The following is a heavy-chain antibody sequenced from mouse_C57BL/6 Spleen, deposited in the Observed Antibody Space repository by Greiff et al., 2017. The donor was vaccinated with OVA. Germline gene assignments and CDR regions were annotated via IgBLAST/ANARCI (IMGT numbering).Heavy chain of an antibody. V-gene: IGHV1-76*01. CDR3: ARDRIYSFDY. J-gene: IGHJ2*01. CDR2: IYPGSGNT. D-gene: IGHD3-2*01. Sequence: VQLVESGAELVRPGASVKLSCKASGYTFTDYYINWVKQRPGQGLEWIARIYPGSGNTYYNEKFKGKATLTAEKSSRTAYMQLSSLTSEDSAVYFCARDRIYSFDYWGQGTTLTVSS. CDR1: GYTFTDYY.